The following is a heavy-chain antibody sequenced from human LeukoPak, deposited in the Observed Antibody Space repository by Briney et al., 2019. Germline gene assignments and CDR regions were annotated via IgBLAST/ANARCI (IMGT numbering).Heavy chain of an antibody. J-gene: IGHJ6*03. CDR2: IRYDGSNK. CDR1: GFTISSYG. V-gene: IGHV3-30*02. CDR3: AKDHDFRRWNPCYMDV. Sequence: GGSLRLSCAASGFTISSYGMHWVRQAPGKGLEWVAFIRYDGSNKYYADSVKGRFTISRDNSKNTLSLQMNRLRAEDTAVYYCAKDHDFRRWNPCYMDVWGKGTPVTVSS. D-gene: IGHD1-1*01.